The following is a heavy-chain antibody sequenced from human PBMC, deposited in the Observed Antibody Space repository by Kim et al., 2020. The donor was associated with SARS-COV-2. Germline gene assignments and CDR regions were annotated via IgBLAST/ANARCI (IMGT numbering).Heavy chain of an antibody. J-gene: IGHJ6*02. CDR2: ISWKRDIL. CDR3: VKDGRRLDGDYYYYGMDV. D-gene: IGHD4-17*01. V-gene: IGHV3-9*01. Sequence: GGSLRLSCVASGFKFDDYAMIWVRQIPGKGLEWVSGISWKRDILGYADSVKGRFTISRDNAKKSLFLQMNSLRPEDTALYYCVKDGRRLDGDYYYYGMDVWGQGTTVTVSS. CDR1: GFKFDDYA.